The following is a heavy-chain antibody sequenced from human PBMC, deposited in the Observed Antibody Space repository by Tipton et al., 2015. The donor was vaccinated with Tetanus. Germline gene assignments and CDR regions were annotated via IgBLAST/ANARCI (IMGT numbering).Heavy chain of an antibody. V-gene: IGHV3-53*01. Sequence: SLRLSCAASGFTFSTYDMSWVRQAPGKGLEWVSVLYSGGTAYYADSVKGRFTISRDNSKNTLYLQMNSLRAEDTAVYYCARDDGRGGPFDYWGQGTLVTVSS. J-gene: IGHJ4*02. CDR3: ARDDGRGGPFDY. D-gene: IGHD3-10*01. CDR1: GFTFSTYD. CDR2: LYSGGTA.